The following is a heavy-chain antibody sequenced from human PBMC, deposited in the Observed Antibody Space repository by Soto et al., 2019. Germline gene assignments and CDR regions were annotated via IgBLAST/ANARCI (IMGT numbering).Heavy chain of an antibody. D-gene: IGHD6-13*01. V-gene: IGHV3-33*01. CDR2: IWYDGSNK. CDR1: GFTFSSSA. Sequence: HPGRSLRLSLAASGFTFSSSAMHWVRQPPGKGLEWVAVIWYDGSNKYYADSVKGRFTISRDNSNNTLYLQMNSLRADDTAVYYCARDVGRAAAGTLDYWGQGTRVTVYS. CDR3: ARDVGRAAAGTLDY. J-gene: IGHJ4*02.